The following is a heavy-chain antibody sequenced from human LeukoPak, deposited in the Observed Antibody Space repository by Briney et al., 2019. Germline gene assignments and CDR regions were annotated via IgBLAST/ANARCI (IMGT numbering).Heavy chain of an antibody. D-gene: IGHD3-9*01. CDR1: GLTFSSYA. CDR3: AKDADILTGFDY. CDR2: ISGSGGST. Sequence: GGSLRLSCAASGLTFSSYAMSWVRQAPGKGLEWVSAISGSGGSTYYADSVKGRFTISRDNSKNTQYLQMNSLRAEDTAVYYCAKDADILTGFDYWGQGTLVTVS. J-gene: IGHJ4*02. V-gene: IGHV3-23*01.